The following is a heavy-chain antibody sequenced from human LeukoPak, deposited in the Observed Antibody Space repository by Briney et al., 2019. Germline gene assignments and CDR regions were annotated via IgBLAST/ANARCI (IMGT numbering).Heavy chain of an antibody. J-gene: IGHJ5*02. Sequence: ASVTVSCKASGYTFTIYAMNWVRQAPGQGLEWMGWINTNTGNPTYAQGFTGRFVFSLDTSVSTAYLQISSLKAEDTAVYYCARGAMDNWFDPWGQGTLVTVSS. D-gene: IGHD5-18*01. CDR1: GYTFTIYA. CDR2: INTNTGNP. CDR3: ARGAMDNWFDP. V-gene: IGHV7-4-1*02.